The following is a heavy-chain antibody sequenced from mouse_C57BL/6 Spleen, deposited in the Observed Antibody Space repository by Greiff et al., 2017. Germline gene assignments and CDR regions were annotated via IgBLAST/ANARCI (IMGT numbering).Heavy chain of an antibody. CDR1: GFTFSSYG. J-gene: IGHJ4*01. Sequence: EVQLQQSGGDLVKPGGSLKLSCAASGFTFSSYGMSWVRQTPDKRLEWVATISSGGSYTYYPDSVKGRFTISRDNAKNTLYLQMSSLKSEDTAMYYCARPSGKGAMDYWGQGTSVTVSS. CDR3: ARPSGKGAMDY. D-gene: IGHD3-2*02. V-gene: IGHV5-6*01. CDR2: ISSGGSYT.